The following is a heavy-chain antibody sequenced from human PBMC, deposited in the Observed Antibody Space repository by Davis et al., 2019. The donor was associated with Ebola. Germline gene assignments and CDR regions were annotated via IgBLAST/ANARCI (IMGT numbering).Heavy chain of an antibody. J-gene: IGHJ6*03. Sequence: GESLKISCVASGFAFRNHAIHWVRQAPGKGLEWVANIKQDGSEKYYVDSVKDRFTISRDNAKSSLYLQMNRLRAEDTAVYYCARGNDFWNGYPMDVWGKGTTVTVAS. D-gene: IGHD3-3*01. CDR2: IKQDGSEK. CDR3: ARGNDFWNGYPMDV. V-gene: IGHV3-7*01. CDR1: GFAFRNHA.